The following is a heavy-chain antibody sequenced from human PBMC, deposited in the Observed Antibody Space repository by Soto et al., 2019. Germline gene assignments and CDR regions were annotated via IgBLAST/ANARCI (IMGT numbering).Heavy chain of an antibody. CDR3: ARLENIVATIYEYFQH. V-gene: IGHV5-51*01. J-gene: IGHJ1*01. D-gene: IGHD5-12*01. CDR1: GYSFTSYW. Sequence: GESLKISCKGSGYSFTSYWIGWGRQMRGKGLEWMGIIYPGDSDTRYSPSFQGQVTISADKSISTAYLQWSSLKASDTAMYYCARLENIVATIYEYFQHWGQGTLVTVSS. CDR2: IYPGDSDT.